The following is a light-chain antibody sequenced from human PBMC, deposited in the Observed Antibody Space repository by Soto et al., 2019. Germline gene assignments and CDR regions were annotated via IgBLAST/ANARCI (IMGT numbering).Light chain of an antibody. CDR3: QHYGSSPLT. Sequence: EIVLTQSPGTLSLSPGERATLSCRASQSVSSSYLAWYQQKPGQAPRLLIYGASSRATGIPDRFSGSGSGTYFTLTISPLEPEDFAVYYCQHYGSSPLTFGGGTKVEIK. J-gene: IGKJ4*01. V-gene: IGKV3-20*01. CDR1: QSVSSSY. CDR2: GAS.